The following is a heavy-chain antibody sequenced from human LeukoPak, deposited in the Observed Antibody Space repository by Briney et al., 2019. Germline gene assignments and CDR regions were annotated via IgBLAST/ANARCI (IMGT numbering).Heavy chain of an antibody. V-gene: IGHV1-8*03. D-gene: IGHD3-16*01. Sequence: RASVRVSCKASGYTFGTYDIDWVRQASGQGLEWMGWTNPNSGKTEYAQKFQGRVSITVNTSMSTVYLVLNSLKSGDTALYYCARGGTVWGKFDTWGQGTQVTVSS. CDR3: ARGGTVWGKFDT. CDR1: GYTFGTYD. CDR2: TNPNSGKT. J-gene: IGHJ5*02.